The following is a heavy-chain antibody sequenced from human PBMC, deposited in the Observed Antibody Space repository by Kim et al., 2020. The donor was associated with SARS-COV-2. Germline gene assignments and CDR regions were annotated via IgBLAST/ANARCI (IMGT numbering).Heavy chain of an antibody. J-gene: IGHJ5*02. CDR3: ARHRVGGYSGYDYNWFDT. Sequence: SETLSLTCTVSGGSISSSSYYWGWIRQPPGKGLEWIGSIYYSGSTYYNPSLKSRVTISVDTSKNQFSLKLSSVTAADTAVYYCARHRVGGYSGYDYNWFDTWGQRTLVTVSS. V-gene: IGHV4-39*01. CDR1: GGSISSSSYY. CDR2: IYYSGST. D-gene: IGHD5-12*01.